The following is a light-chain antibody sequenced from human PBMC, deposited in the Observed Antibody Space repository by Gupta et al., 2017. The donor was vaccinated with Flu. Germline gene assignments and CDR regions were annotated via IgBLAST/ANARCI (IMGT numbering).Light chain of an antibody. CDR2: AAS. CDR3: QQRDSIPWT. V-gene: IGKV1-39*01. CDR1: QKIGNY. Sequence: PSSQSAFVGGRVTITCRASQKIGNYLNWYQQRPGKAPKLLLYAASKVQSGVPSRFSGSGSGTXFTLSIXMLQPEDFATYYCQQRDSIPWTFGXGTKVEIK. J-gene: IGKJ1*01.